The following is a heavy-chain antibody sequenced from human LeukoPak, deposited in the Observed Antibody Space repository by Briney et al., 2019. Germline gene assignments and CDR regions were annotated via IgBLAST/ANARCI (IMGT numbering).Heavy chain of an antibody. CDR3: ARAQNYYYYGMDV. CDR1: GYIFTSYW. J-gene: IGHJ6*02. V-gene: IGHV5-51*01. Sequence: GESLKISCKGSGYIFTSYWIGWVRQMPGKGLEWMGIIYPGDSDTRYSPSFRGQVTISADKSISTAYLQWSSLKASDTAMYYCARAQNYYYYGMDVWGQGTTVTVSS. CDR2: IYPGDSDT.